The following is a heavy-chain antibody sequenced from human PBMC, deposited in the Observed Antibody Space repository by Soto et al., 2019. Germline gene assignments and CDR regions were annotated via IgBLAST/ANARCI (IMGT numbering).Heavy chain of an antibody. D-gene: IGHD6-13*01. Sequence: QVQLQESGPGLVKPSETLSLTCTVSGDSISPYFWSWIRQPPGQGLEFIAYIYYRGNTVYNPTLKSRATIAVNTYKNQCYLTQIYVTAANTAMYYCAIHQLHTSWSSPFDLWGQGTMVTVSS. CDR3: AIHQLHTSWSSPFDL. V-gene: IGHV4-59*08. CDR2: IYYRGNT. J-gene: IGHJ3*01. CDR1: GDSISPYF.